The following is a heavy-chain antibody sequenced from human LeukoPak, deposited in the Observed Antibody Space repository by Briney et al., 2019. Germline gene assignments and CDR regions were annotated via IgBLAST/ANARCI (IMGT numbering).Heavy chain of an antibody. J-gene: IGHJ5*02. Sequence: GGSLRLSCAASGFPFSNYAMSWVPHAPGKGLEWVSVLNARATSPHYADPVKGRFTISRDNPKNTLYLQMDRLRAEDTAVYYCAKEAWFGELALDRWGQGTLVTVSS. V-gene: IGHV3-23*01. CDR2: LNARATSP. CDR3: AKEAWFGELALDR. CDR1: GFPFSNYA. D-gene: IGHD3-10*01.